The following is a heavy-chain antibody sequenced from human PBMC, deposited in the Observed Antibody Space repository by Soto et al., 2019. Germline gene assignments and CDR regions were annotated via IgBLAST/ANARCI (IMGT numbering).Heavy chain of an antibody. D-gene: IGHD4-17*01. CDR1: GFTFGAYT. Sequence: GGSLILSCTASGFTFGAYTMTWVRQAPGKGLEWVSSISRSSTYIYYADSVKGRFTISRDSGKKSLYLQMNSLRTEDTAVYYCAGGDGDYDALDIWGQGTTVTVSS. V-gene: IGHV3-21*01. J-gene: IGHJ3*02. CDR2: ISRSSTYI. CDR3: AGGDGDYDALDI.